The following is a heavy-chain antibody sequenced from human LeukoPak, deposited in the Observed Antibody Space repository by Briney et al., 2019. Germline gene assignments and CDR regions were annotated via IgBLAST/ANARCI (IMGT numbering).Heavy chain of an antibody. J-gene: IGHJ5*02. CDR3: ARAPSRAPSVWFDP. V-gene: IGHV4-59*01. CDR2: IYYSGST. CDR1: GGSISSYY. D-gene: IGHD2-2*01. Sequence: PSETLSLTCTVSGGSISSYYWSWIRQPPGKGLEWIGYIYYSGSTNYNPSLKSRVTISVDTSKNQFSLKLSSVTAADTAVYYCARAPSRAPSVWFDPWGQGTLVTVSS.